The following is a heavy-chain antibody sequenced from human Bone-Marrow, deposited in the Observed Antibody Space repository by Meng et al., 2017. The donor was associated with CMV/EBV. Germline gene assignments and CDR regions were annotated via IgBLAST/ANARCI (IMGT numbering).Heavy chain of an antibody. D-gene: IGHD6-13*01. Sequence: SEPLSLTCTVSGGSINSVGYYWTWIRQRPGKGLEWIGYIYYSGGTNYNPSLQSRVTISVDTSKNQFSLKLSSVTAADTAMYYCARSVGCSSTYCYTYTSSWYPDYWGQGTLVTVSS. CDR1: GGSINSVGYY. CDR3: ARSVGCSSTYCYTYTSSWYPDY. V-gene: IGHV4-31*03. J-gene: IGHJ4*02. CDR2: IYYSGGT.